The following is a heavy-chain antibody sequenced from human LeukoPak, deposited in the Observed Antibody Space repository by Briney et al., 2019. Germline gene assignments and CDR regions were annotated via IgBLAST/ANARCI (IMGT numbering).Heavy chain of an antibody. CDR3: ARSSYGSGSYSYFDY. J-gene: IGHJ4*02. D-gene: IGHD3-10*01. CDR2: IYPGDSDT. V-gene: IGHV5-51*01. Sequence: GESLKISCQGSGYSFTSYWIGWVRQMPGKGLEWMGIIYPGDSDTRYSPSFQGQVTISADKSISTAYLQWSSLKASDTAMYYCARSSYGSGSYSYFDYWGQGTLVSVSS. CDR1: GYSFTSYW.